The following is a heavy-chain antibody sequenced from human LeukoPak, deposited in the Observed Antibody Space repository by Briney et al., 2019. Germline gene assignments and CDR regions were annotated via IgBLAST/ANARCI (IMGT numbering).Heavy chain of an antibody. CDR3: ARAQRTYYAPVLRWFDP. Sequence: SETLSLTCAVYGGSFSGYYWSWIRQPLGKGLEWIGEINHSGSTNYNPSLKSRVTISVDTSKNQFSLKLSSVTAADTAVYYCARAQRTYYAPVLRWFDPWGQGTLVTVSS. CDR2: INHSGST. D-gene: IGHD1-26*01. CDR1: GGSFSGYY. V-gene: IGHV4-34*01. J-gene: IGHJ5*02.